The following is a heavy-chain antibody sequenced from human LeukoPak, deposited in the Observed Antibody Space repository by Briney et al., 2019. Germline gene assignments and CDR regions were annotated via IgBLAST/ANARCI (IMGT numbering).Heavy chain of an antibody. Sequence: GGSLRLSCAASGFTFSSYGMHWVRQAPGKGLEWVAVISYDGSNKYYADSVKGRFTISRDNSKNTLYLQMNSLRAEDTAVYYCARGRLASTTSTTYDYWGQGTLVTVSS. CDR2: ISYDGSNK. J-gene: IGHJ4*02. CDR1: GFTFSSYG. CDR3: ARGRLASTTSTTYDY. D-gene: IGHD2/OR15-2a*01. V-gene: IGHV3-30*03.